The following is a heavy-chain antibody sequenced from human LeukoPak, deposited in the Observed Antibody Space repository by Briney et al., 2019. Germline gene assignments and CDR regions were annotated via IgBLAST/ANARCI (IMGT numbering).Heavy chain of an antibody. V-gene: IGHV1-46*01. J-gene: IGHJ4*02. CDR3: ARDEMDSLDY. Sequence: LGASVKVSCKASGYSFTAYYMYWVRQAPGQGLEWMGWINPSGGNTNYAQKFQDRVTMTRDTSTSTVYMQLSSLRSEDTAVYYCARDEMDSLDYWGQGTLVTVSS. CDR2: INPSGGNT. D-gene: IGHD5-24*01. CDR1: GYSFTAYY.